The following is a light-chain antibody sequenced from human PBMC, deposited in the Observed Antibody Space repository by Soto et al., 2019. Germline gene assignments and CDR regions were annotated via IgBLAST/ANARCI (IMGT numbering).Light chain of an antibody. CDR3: ASYTSSPTLV. Sequence: QSVLTQPASVSGSPGQSITFSCTGTSSDIGGHNYVSWYQQHPGKAPKLIIYEVSKRPSGVSNRLSGPKSGNTASLSISGLQAEDEADYYCASYTSSPTLVFGTGTKVTVL. J-gene: IGLJ1*01. CDR2: EVS. V-gene: IGLV2-14*01. CDR1: SSDIGGHNY.